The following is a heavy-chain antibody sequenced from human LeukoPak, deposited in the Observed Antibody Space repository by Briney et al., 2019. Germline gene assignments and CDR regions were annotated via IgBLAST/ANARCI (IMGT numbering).Heavy chain of an antibody. V-gene: IGHV3-21*01. D-gene: IGHD2-21*01. CDR3: ATIPTGGLVRAGVIGV. Sequence: PGGSLRLSCSASGFTFSRHHMTWVRQAPGKGLEWVSSISATSTFIEDADSVKGRFTISRDNAKNSVYLQMDSLKDEDTAVYYCATIPTGGLVRAGVIGVWGQGTTVTVSS. CDR1: GFTFSRHH. CDR2: ISATSTFI. J-gene: IGHJ6*02.